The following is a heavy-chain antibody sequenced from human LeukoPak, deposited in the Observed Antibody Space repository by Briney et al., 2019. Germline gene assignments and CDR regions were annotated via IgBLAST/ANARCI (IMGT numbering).Heavy chain of an antibody. CDR3: ARGLGGSGYYSYFDY. CDR2: IIPIFGTA. D-gene: IGHD3-22*01. J-gene: IGHJ4*02. V-gene: IGHV1-69*05. Sequence: ASVKVSCKASGGTFSSYAINWVRQAPGQGLEWMGGIIPIFGTANYAQKFQGRVTITTDESTSTAYMELSSLRSEDTAVYYCARGLGGSGYYSYFDYWGQGTLVTVSS. CDR1: GGTFSSYA.